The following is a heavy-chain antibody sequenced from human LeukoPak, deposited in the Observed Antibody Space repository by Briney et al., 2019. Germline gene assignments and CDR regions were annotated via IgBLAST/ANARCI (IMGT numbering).Heavy chain of an antibody. J-gene: IGHJ4*02. CDR3: ARDQGTSGGWPAVGRMGYFDY. CDR2: IWYGGSNK. V-gene: IGHV3-33*01. D-gene: IGHD6-19*01. CDR1: GFIFSSSG. Sequence: GGSLRLSCAASGFIFSSSGMHWVRQTPGKGLEWVGIIWYGGSNKYYADSVKGRFTISRDNAKNTVYLQMNSLRVEDTAVYYCARDQGTSGGWPAVGRMGYFDYWGQGTLVTASS.